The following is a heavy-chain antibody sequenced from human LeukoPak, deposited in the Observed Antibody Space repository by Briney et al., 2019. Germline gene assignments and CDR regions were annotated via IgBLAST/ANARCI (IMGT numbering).Heavy chain of an antibody. V-gene: IGHV1-18*01. Sequence: ASVKVSYKASGYTFTSYGISWVRQAPGQGLEWMGWISAYNGNTNYAQKLQGRVTMTTDTSTSTAYMELRSLRSDDPAVYSCASAEIAEAGNFDPWGQGTLVTVSS. CDR3: ASAEIAEAGNFDP. D-gene: IGHD6-13*01. CDR1: GYTFTSYG. J-gene: IGHJ5*02. CDR2: ISAYNGNT.